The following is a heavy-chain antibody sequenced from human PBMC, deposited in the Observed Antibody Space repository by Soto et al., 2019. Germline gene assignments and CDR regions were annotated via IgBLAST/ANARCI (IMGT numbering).Heavy chain of an antibody. Sequence: QVQLVQSGAEVKKPGSSVKVSCKASGGTFSSYTISWVRQAPGQGLEWMGRIIPILGIANYAQKFQGRVTITADKSTSTAYMELSSLRSEDTAVYYCAREGGLYGDPDGGWGQGTLVTVSS. CDR2: IIPILGIA. CDR3: AREGGLYGDPDGG. J-gene: IGHJ4*02. D-gene: IGHD4-17*01. CDR1: GGTFSSYT. V-gene: IGHV1-69*08.